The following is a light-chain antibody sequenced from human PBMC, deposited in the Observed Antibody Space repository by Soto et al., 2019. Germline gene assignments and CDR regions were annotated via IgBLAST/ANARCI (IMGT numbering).Light chain of an antibody. CDR3: SSYTTANTLV. CDR1: SSDVGDYNY. CDR2: EVS. V-gene: IGLV2-14*01. J-gene: IGLJ2*01. Sequence: QSALTHPASVSGSPGQSITISCTGSSSDVGDYNYVSWYQQYAGKAPKLMIYEVSNRPAGVSNRFSSSKSGNTASLNISGLQAEDEADSYCSSYTTANTLVFGGGTQLTVL.